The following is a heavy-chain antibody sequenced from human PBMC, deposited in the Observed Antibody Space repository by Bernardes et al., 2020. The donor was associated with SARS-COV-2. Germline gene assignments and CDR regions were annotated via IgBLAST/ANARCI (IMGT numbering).Heavy chain of an antibody. D-gene: IGHD2-8*01. J-gene: IGHJ1*01. V-gene: IGHV3-74*01. CDR2: INPDGSST. CDR1: GFTFSSSW. Sequence: GGSLRLSCAASGFTFSSSWFHWVRQVPGKGLVWVSRINPDGSSTNYADSVKGRFTIYRDNAKNTLFLQMSSLRAEDTAMYYCARDLGYCPNGVCSPWDQGTVVT. CDR3: ARDLGYCPNGVCSP.